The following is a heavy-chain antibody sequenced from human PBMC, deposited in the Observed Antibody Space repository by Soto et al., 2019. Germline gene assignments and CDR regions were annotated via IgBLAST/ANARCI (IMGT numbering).Heavy chain of an antibody. D-gene: IGHD2-15*01. J-gene: IGHJ6*02. CDR1: GFTFSSYS. CDR3: ARGANCSGGSCYPYYHYGMDV. CDR2: ISSSSSYI. V-gene: IGHV3-21*01. Sequence: GGSLRLSCAASGFTFSSYSMNWVRQAPGKGLEWVSSISSSSSYIYYADSVKGRFTISRDNAKNSLYLQMNSLRAEDTAVYYCARGANCSGGSCYPYYHYGMDVWGQGTTVTVSS.